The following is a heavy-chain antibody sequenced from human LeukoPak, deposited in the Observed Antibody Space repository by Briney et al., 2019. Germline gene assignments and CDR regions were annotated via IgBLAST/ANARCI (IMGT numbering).Heavy chain of an antibody. D-gene: IGHD2-21*01. V-gene: IGHV3-23*01. Sequence: PGGSLRLSCAASGFTLDNHAMTWVRQAPGKGLEWVSLITGTGFDTYTANSVKGRFITSRDNSKNSLYLRLNSLRPEDTAMYYCAKMAIAKGATQGRGFLQFDLWGQGTLVTVSS. CDR1: GFTLDNHA. J-gene: IGHJ5*02. CDR3: AKMAIAKGATQGRGFLQFDL. CDR2: ITGTGFDT.